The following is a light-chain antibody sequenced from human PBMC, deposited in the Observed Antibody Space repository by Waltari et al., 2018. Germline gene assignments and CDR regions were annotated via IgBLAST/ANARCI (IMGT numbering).Light chain of an antibody. CDR1: SSNIGSNL. J-gene: IGLJ2*01. Sequence: QSVLTQPPSASGTPGQRVTISCSGSSSNIGSNLVYWYQQLPGTAPKLRIDRNNQRPSGVPDRFSGSKSGTSASLAISGLRSEDEADYYCATWDDSLSAVVFGGGTKLTVL. CDR3: ATWDDSLSAVV. V-gene: IGLV1-47*01. CDR2: RNN.